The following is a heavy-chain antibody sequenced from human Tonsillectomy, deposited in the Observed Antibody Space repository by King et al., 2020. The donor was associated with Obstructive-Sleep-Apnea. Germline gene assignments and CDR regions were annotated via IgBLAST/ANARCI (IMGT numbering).Heavy chain of an antibody. CDR1: GFTFSSYA. CDR2: ISYDGRIK. CDR3: ARTDDYHSHFDY. D-gene: IGHD2-21*02. Sequence: QVQLVESGGGVVQPGRSLRLSCAASGFTFSSYAMHWVRQAPGKGLEWVAVISYDGRIKYYADSVKGRFTISRDNSKNTLYLQVNSLRAEDTAVYYCARTDDYHSHFDYWGQGTLVTVSS. J-gene: IGHJ4*02. V-gene: IGHV3-30-3*01.